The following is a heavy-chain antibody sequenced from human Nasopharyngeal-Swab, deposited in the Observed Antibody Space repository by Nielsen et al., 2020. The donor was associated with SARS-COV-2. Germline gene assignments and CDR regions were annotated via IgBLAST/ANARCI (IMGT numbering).Heavy chain of an antibody. CDR2: INHGGST. J-gene: IGHJ5*02. D-gene: IGHD6-13*01. Sequence: WIRQPPGKGLEWIGEINHGGSTNYNPSLKSRVTISVDTSKNQFSLKLSSVTAADTAVYYCARKSGVLERQLVRGRWFDPWGQGTLVTVSS. V-gene: IGHV4-34*01. CDR3: ARKSGVLERQLVRGRWFDP.